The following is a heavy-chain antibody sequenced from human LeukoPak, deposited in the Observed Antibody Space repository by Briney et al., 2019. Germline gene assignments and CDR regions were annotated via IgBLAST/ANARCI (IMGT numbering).Heavy chain of an antibody. Sequence: SETLSLTCAVYGGSFSGYYWSWIRQPPGKGLEWIGEINHSGSTNYNPSLKSRVTISVDTSKNQFSLKLSSVTAADTAVYYCARGNFGLLGGVRYYFDYWGQGTLVTVSS. CDR1: GGSFSGYY. D-gene: IGHD3-16*01. CDR3: ARGNFGLLGGVRYYFDY. CDR2: INHSGST. V-gene: IGHV4-34*01. J-gene: IGHJ4*02.